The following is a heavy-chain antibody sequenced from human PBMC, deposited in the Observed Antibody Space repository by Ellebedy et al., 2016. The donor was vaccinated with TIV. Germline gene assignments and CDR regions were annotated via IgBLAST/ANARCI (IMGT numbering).Heavy chain of an antibody. CDR1: GFSFSSYA. D-gene: IGHD2-15*01. V-gene: IGHV3-23*01. Sequence: GESLKISCAASGFSFSSYAMSWVRQAPGKGLEWVSGIVGSGGSRYADSVKGRFTISRDDSKNTEYLQMNSLKTEDTAVYYCTSSHYWGQGTLVTVSS. CDR3: TSSHY. CDR2: IVGSGGSR. J-gene: IGHJ4*02.